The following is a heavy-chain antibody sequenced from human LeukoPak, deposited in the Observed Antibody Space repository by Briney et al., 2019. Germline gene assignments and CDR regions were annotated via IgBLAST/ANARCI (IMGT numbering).Heavy chain of an antibody. J-gene: IGHJ6*03. V-gene: IGHV4-38-2*01. CDR3: ARVQNGYYYYYMDV. CDR1: GYSISSGYY. D-gene: IGHD1-1*01. CDR2: LYHSDSA. Sequence: SETLSLTCAVSGYSISSGYYWVWIRQPPGRGLEWIGSLYHSDSAYYNTSLRSRVSMSVDTSKNQFSLTLSFVTATDTAVYYCARVQNGYYYYYMDVWGTGTTVTVSS.